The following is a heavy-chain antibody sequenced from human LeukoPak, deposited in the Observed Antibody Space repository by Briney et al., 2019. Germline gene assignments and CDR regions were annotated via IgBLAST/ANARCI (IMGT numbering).Heavy chain of an antibody. CDR1: GFTFSSYA. CDR2: ISYDGSNK. V-gene: IGHV3-30-3*01. Sequence: PGGSLRLSCAASGFTFSSYAMSWVCQAPGKGLEWVAVISYDGSNKYYADSVKGRFTISRDNSKNTLYLQMNSLRAEDTAVYYCARETACGGDCSGHFDYWGQGTLVTVSS. CDR3: ARETACGGDCSGHFDY. J-gene: IGHJ4*02. D-gene: IGHD2-21*02.